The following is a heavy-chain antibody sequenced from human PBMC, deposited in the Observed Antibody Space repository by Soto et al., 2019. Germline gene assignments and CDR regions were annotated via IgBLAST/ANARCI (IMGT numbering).Heavy chain of an antibody. J-gene: IGHJ5*02. Sequence: GASVKVSCKASGYTFTSYYMHWVRQAPGQGLERMGIINPSGGSTSYAQKFQGRVTMTRDTSTSTVYMELSSLRSEDTAVYYCARAESLRYFDWLLPFDPWGQGTLVTVSS. CDR1: GYTFTSYY. CDR3: ARAESLRYFDWLLPFDP. D-gene: IGHD3-9*01. V-gene: IGHV1-46*03. CDR2: INPSGGST.